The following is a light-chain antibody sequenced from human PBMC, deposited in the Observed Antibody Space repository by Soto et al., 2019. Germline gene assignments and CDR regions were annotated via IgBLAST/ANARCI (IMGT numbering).Light chain of an antibody. CDR2: GAS. J-gene: IGKJ1*01. V-gene: IGKV3-20*01. CDR3: QQYGSSPRT. Sequence: EIVLTQSPGTLSLSPGERATLSCRASGPAPRLLIYGASSRATGIPDRFSGSGSGTDFTLTISRLEPEDFAVYYCQQYGSSPRTFGQGTKVEIK.